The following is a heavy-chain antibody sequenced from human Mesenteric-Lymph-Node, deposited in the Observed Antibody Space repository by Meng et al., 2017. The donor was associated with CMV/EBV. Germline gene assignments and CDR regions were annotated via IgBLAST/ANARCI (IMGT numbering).Heavy chain of an antibody. Sequence: HVQLVQSGAEAKTPGSPVNVSCKASGGTFSSYTISWVRQAPGQGLEWMGRIIPILGIANYAQKFQGRVTITADKSTSTAYMELSSLRSEDTAVYYCAGGIAAAGSRWFDPWGQGTLVTVSS. CDR3: AGGIAAAGSRWFDP. D-gene: IGHD6-13*01. V-gene: IGHV1-69*02. J-gene: IGHJ5*02. CDR2: IIPILGIA. CDR1: GGTFSSYT.